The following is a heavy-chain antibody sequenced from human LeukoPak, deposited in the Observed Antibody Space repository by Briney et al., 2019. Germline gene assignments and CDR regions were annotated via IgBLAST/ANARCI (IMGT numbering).Heavy chain of an antibody. D-gene: IGHD4-23*01. Sequence: GGSLRLSCAASGFTFSSYGMHWVRQAPGKGLEWVAVISYDGSNKYYADSVKGRFTISRDNSKNTLYLQMNSLRAEDTAVYYCAKSFYGGGTYGTDVWGQGTTVTVSS. V-gene: IGHV3-30*18. CDR2: ISYDGSNK. CDR3: AKSFYGGGTYGTDV. J-gene: IGHJ6*02. CDR1: GFTFSSYG.